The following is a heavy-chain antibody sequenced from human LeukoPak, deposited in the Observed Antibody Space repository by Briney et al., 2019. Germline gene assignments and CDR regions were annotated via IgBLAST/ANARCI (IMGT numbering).Heavy chain of an antibody. J-gene: IGHJ4*02. Sequence: GGSLRLYCAASGFTFSSYWMSWVRQAPGKGLEWVANIKQDGSEKYYVDSVKGRFTISRDNAKNSLYLQMNSLRAEDTAVYYCAREDDILTGYPYFDYWGQGTLVTVSS. D-gene: IGHD3-9*01. V-gene: IGHV3-7*03. CDR1: GFTFSSYW. CDR3: AREDDILTGYPYFDY. CDR2: IKQDGSEK.